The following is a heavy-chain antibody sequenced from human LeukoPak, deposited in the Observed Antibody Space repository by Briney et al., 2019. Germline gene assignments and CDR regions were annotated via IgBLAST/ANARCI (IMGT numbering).Heavy chain of an antibody. CDR3: ARDWILLWFGELWDWFDP. CDR1: GFTFSSYA. CDR2: ISYDGSNK. D-gene: IGHD3-10*01. V-gene: IGHV3-30-3*01. J-gene: IGHJ5*02. Sequence: PGGSLRLSCAASGFTFSSYAMHWVRQAPGKELEWVAVISYDGSNKYYADSVKGRFTISRDNSKNTLYLQMNSLRAEDTAVYYCARDWILLWFGELWDWFDPWGQGTLVTVSS.